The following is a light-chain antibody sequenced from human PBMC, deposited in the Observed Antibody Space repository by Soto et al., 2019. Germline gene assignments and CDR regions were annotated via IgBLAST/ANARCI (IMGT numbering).Light chain of an antibody. CDR3: QEYNNYWT. CDR1: QTISRW. V-gene: IGKV1-5*01. J-gene: IGKJ1*01. Sequence: DIQMTQSPSTLSASVVDTVTITCRASQTISRWLAWYQQKPGKAPRLLIYTASTLESGVPSRFSASGSGTEFTLTISSLHPDDFATYYCQEYNNYWTFGQGTKVDIK. CDR2: TAS.